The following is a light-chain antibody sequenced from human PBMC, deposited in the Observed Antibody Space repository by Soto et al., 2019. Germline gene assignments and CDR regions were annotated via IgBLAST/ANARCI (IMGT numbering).Light chain of an antibody. Sequence: DIQMTPSPSSLSASVGDRVTITCRASQSISNYLNWYQQKPGKAPKLLMFAASSLQSGVPSRFSGGGSGTDFTLTISSLQPEDFATYYCQQSYSTPRTFGQGTKVEIK. CDR2: AAS. J-gene: IGKJ1*01. CDR1: QSISNY. CDR3: QQSYSTPRT. V-gene: IGKV1-39*01.